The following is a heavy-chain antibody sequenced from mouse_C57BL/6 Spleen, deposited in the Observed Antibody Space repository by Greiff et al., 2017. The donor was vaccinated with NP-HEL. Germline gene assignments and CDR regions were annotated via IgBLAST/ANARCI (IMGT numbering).Heavy chain of an antibody. V-gene: IGHV5-17*01. CDR1: GFTFSDYG. CDR3: ARGLAFDY. J-gene: IGHJ2*01. CDR2: ISSGSSTI. Sequence: EVNVVESGGGLVKPGGSLKLSCAASGFTFSDYGMHWVRQAPEKGLEWVAYISSGSSTIYYADPVKGRFTISRDNAKNTLFLQMTSLRSEYTAMYYCARGLAFDYWGQGTTLTVSS.